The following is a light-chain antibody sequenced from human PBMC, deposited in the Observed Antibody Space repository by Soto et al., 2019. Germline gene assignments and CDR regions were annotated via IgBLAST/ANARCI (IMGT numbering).Light chain of an antibody. Sequence: EIVMTQSPATLSVSPGETASLSCRASQSAGNFLAWYQQKPGQAPRLLIYYISTRATGIPASFSGSGSGTEFTPTINSLQSEDSAVYYCQQHNQWPITFGQGTRLEIK. CDR1: QSAGNF. CDR2: YIS. V-gene: IGKV3D-15*01. J-gene: IGKJ5*01. CDR3: QQHNQWPIT.